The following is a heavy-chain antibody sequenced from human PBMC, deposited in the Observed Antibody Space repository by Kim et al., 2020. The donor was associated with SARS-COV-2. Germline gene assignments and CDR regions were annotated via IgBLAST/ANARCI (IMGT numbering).Heavy chain of an antibody. CDR1: GDSVRGNGYY. J-gene: IGHJ5*02. V-gene: IGHV4-39*01. CDR3: AKIIYYNRAFIDP. CDR2: VDYSGST. Sequence: SETLSLTCTVSGDSVRGNGYYWGWLRQPPGKGLEWIGSVDYSGSTYYSPSLKSRVTMSLDSSENQFALELTSVTAADTAVYYCAKIIYYNRAFIDPWGQGTLVTVSS. D-gene: IGHD1-20*01.